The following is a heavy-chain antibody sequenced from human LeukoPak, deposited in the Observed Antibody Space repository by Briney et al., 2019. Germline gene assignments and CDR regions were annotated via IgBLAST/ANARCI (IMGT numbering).Heavy chain of an antibody. Sequence: ASVKVSCKASGYTFTGYYMHWVRQAPGQGLEWMGRINPNSGGTNYAQKFQGRVTMTRDTSISTAYMELSRLRSDDTAVYYCASLSPPGNPGLHWGQGTLVTVSS. V-gene: IGHV1-2*02. CDR2: INPNSGGT. CDR1: GYTFTGYY. D-gene: IGHD4-23*01. J-gene: IGHJ4*02. CDR3: ASLSPPGNPGLH.